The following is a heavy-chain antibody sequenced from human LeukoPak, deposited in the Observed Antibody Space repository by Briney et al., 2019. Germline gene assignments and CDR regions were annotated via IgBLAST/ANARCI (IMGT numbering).Heavy chain of an antibody. CDR2: INPNSGGT. V-gene: IGHV1-2*02. CDR3: ARAGGYCSGGSCYDWFDP. CDR1: GYTFTGYY. J-gene: IGHJ5*02. Sequence: GASVKVSCKASGYTFTGYYMHWVRQAPGQGLEWMGWINPNSGGTNYAQKFQGRVTMTRDTSISTAYMELSGLRSDDTAVYYCARAGGYCSGGSCYDWFDPWGQGTLVTVSS. D-gene: IGHD2-15*01.